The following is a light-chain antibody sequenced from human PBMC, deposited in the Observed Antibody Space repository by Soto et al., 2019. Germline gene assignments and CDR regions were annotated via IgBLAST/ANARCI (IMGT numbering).Light chain of an antibody. CDR1: SSDVGGYNY. CDR3: SSYTSSSTVV. V-gene: IGLV2-14*01. J-gene: IGLJ2*01. CDR2: DVS. Sequence: QSALTQPASVSGSPGQSITISCTGTSSDVGGYNYVSWYQQHPGKAPKLMIYDVSNRPSGVSNRFSDSKSGNTASLTISGLQAEDEADYYCSSYTSSSTVVFAGGTQLTVL.